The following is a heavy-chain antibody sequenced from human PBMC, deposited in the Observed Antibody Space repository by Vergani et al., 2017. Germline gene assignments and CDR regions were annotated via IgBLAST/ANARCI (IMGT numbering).Heavy chain of an antibody. J-gene: IGHJ1*01. Sequence: QVHLVESGGGVVQPGRSLRLSCVVSGFTSSYYGMHGVRQAPGKGLEWVAVISYDGTQKYYADSVKGRFTISIDNSKSTLYLQMNSLRTEDTAVYYCATKSCGTPGCQIGYFREWGQGTLVTVSS. V-gene: IGHV3-30*03. D-gene: IGHD1-1*01. CDR2: ISYDGTQK. CDR3: ATKSCGTPGCQIGYFRE. CDR1: GFTSSYYG.